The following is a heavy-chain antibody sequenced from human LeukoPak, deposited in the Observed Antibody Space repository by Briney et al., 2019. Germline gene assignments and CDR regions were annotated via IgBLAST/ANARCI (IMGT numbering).Heavy chain of an antibody. CDR1: GYTFTSST. D-gene: IGHD2-2*01. V-gene: IGHV1-18*01. J-gene: IGHJ5*02. CDR2: ISAYNGDT. Sequence: ASVKVSCKASGYTFTSSTFSWVRQAPGQGLEWMGWISAYNGDTHFAQKLQGRVTMTTDTSTSTAYMELRGLRSDDTAVYYCAKDGSGPYYSMFDPWGQGTLVIVSS. CDR3: AKDGSGPYYSMFDP.